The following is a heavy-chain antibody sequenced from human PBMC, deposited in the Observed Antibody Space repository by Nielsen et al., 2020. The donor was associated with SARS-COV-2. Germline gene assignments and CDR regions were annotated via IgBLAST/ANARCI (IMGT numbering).Heavy chain of an antibody. Sequence: WIRQPPGKGLEWVSSISSSSSYIYYADSVKGRFTISRDFSTSTLYLQMNSLRAEDTAMYYCAKDRAIFMIYITRGGPDFWGQGTLVTVSS. D-gene: IGHD3/OR15-3a*01. J-gene: IGHJ4*02. V-gene: IGHV3-21*01. CDR3: AKDRAIFMIYITRGGPDF. CDR2: ISSSSSYI.